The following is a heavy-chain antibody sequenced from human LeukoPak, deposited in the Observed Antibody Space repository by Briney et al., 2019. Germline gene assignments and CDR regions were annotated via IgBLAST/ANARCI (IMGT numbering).Heavy chain of an antibody. Sequence: GGSLRLSCAASGFTFSSYWMSWVRQAPGKGLEWVANIKQDGSEKYYVDSVKGRFTISRDNAKNSLYLQMNSLRAEDTAVYYCARGGGSYYFCRSLDYWGQGTLVTVSS. CDR1: GFTFSSYW. CDR3: ARGGGSYYFCRSLDY. CDR2: IKQDGSEK. V-gene: IGHV3-7*01. D-gene: IGHD2-15*01. J-gene: IGHJ4*02.